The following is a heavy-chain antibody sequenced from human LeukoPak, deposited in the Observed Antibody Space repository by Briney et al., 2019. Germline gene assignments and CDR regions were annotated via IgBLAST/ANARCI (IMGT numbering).Heavy chain of an antibody. CDR1: GYSIRSGYY. J-gene: IGHJ5*02. CDR3: ARELRVEQQLLVWFDP. D-gene: IGHD6-13*01. CDR2: IYHSGST. V-gene: IGHV4-38-2*02. Sequence: SETLSLTCTVSGYSIRSGYYWGWIRQPPGKGLEWIGSIYHSGSTYYNPSLRSRVTMSVDTSKNQFSLKLSSVTAADTAVYYCARELRVEQQLLVWFDPWGQGTLVTVSS.